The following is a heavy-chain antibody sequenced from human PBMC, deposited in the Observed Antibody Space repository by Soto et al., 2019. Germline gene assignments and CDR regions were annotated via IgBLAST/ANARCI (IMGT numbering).Heavy chain of an antibody. Sequence: QVQVVESGGGVVQPGRSLRLSCAASGFTFSSFGWHWVRQAPAKGLKGVSLIWYDGSKKSYGDSVKGRFTISRDNSRNTVYLQMNSLRADDTAVYYCARDASYYSLWSGYYPSRNGMDVWGQGTTVTVSS. V-gene: IGHV3-33*01. CDR3: ARDASYYSLWSGYYPSRNGMDV. J-gene: IGHJ6*02. CDR1: GFTFSSFG. D-gene: IGHD3-3*01. CDR2: IWYDGSKK.